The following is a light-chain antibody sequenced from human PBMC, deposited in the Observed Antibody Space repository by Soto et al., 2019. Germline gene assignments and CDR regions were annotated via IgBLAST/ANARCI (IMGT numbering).Light chain of an antibody. CDR3: QQRSHWVMT. CDR1: QSVSSY. CDR2: DAS. V-gene: IGKV3-11*01. Sequence: ESVRIISKVTKCLVTGESVDLGGRASQSVSSYLALYQQKPGQAPRLLIYDASNRATGIPARFSGSESGTDVTLTRSSLDPENSALNYGQQRSHWVMTCGEGTRLEIK. J-gene: IGKJ5*01.